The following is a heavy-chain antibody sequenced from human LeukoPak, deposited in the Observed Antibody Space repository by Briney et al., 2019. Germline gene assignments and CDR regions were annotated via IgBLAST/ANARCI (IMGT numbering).Heavy chain of an antibody. CDR3: ARLRGYSGYDYWGWGDFDY. CDR1: GGSITAYY. D-gene: IGHD5-12*01. Sequence: SETLSLTCTVSGGSITAYYWSWIRQPPGKGLEWIGEIYHSGSTNYNPSLKSRVTISVDKSKNQFSLKLSSVTAADTAVYYCARLRGYSGYDYWGWGDFDYWGQGTLVTVSS. CDR2: IYHSGST. V-gene: IGHV4-34*01. J-gene: IGHJ4*02.